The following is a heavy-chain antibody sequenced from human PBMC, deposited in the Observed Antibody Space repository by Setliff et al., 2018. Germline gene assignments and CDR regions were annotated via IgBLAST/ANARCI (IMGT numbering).Heavy chain of an antibody. CDR2: ISAYNDNT. CDR3: ARASPHHPYDSSGYYYGDY. V-gene: IGHV1-18*01. Sequence: ASVKVSCKTSGYTFTSYAISWVRQAPGQGLEWMGWISAYNDNTNYAQKFQGRVTMTTDTSTSTAYMELTSLRSDDTAVYYCARASPHHPYDSSGYYYGDYWGQGTQVTVSS. D-gene: IGHD3-22*01. CDR1: GYTFTSYA. J-gene: IGHJ4*02.